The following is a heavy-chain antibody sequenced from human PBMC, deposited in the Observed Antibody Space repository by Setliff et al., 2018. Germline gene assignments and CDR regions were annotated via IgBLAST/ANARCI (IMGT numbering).Heavy chain of an antibody. V-gene: IGHV1-69*11. CDR3: ARWNGSGYFFY. Sequence: GASVQVSCKVSGGAFSNYGLSWVRQAPGQGLVWMGRIIPILETTNYAQNFQGRVSITADESTRTAYMELSSLTFDDTAVYYCARWNGSGYFFYWGQGTWVTVSS. D-gene: IGHD3-3*01. CDR2: IIPILETT. CDR1: GGAFSNYG. J-gene: IGHJ4*02.